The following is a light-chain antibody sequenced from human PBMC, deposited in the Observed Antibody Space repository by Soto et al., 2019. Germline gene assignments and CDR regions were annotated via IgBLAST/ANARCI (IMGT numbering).Light chain of an antibody. CDR3: QQSYSTPLT. J-gene: IGKJ4*01. CDR1: QSISSY. CDR2: AAS. V-gene: IGKV1-39*01. Sequence: DIQMTQSPSSLSASVGDRVTITCRARQSISSYLNWYQQKPGKAPKLLIYAASSLQSGVPSRFSGSGSGTDFTLTISSLQPDDFATYYCQQSYSTPLTFGGWTKVEIK.